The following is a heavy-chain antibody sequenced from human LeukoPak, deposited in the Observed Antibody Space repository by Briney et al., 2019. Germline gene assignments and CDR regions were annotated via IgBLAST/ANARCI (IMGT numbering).Heavy chain of an antibody. CDR1: GFTFSSYW. CDR3: ARAPSEIGGYYPEYFRH. D-gene: IGHD3-22*01. V-gene: IGHV3-74*01. J-gene: IGHJ1*01. Sequence: PGGSLRLSCAASGFTFSSYWMHWVRQAPGKGLVWVSRINSDGSTNYADSVKGRFTISRDNAKNTVSLQMNSLRAEDTGVYYCARAPSEIGGYYPEYFRHWGQGTLVTVSS. CDR2: INSDGST.